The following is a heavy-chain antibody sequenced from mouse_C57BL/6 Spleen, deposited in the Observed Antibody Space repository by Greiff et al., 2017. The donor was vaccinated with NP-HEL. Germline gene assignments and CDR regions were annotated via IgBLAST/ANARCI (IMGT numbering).Heavy chain of an antibody. CDR2: IHPNSGST. CDR3: ARALFYYDYDDYYAMDY. J-gene: IGHJ4*01. V-gene: IGHV1-64*01. Sequence: QVQLQQPGAELVKPGASVKLSCKASGYTFTSYWMHWVKQRPGQGLEWIGMIHPNSGSTNYNEKFKSKATLTVDKSSSTAYMQLSSLTSEDSAVYYCARALFYYDYDDYYAMDYWGQGTSVTVSS. CDR1: GYTFTSYW. D-gene: IGHD2-4*01.